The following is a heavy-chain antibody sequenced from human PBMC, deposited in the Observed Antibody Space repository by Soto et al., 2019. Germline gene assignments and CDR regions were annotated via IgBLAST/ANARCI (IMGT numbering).Heavy chain of an antibody. Sequence: EVQLLESGGKLVQPGGSLTLSCAASGFTFSTYAMAWVRQAPGKGLEWVSGVSASGLNTDYADPVKGRFYISRDNSKNTVSLHMNSLRAEDTALYYGAKERPRRTSGYVFDYWGQGTPVTVSS. V-gene: IGHV3-23*01. CDR1: GFTFSTYA. J-gene: IGHJ4*02. CDR2: VSASGLNT. D-gene: IGHD5-18*01. CDR3: AKERPRRTSGYVFDY.